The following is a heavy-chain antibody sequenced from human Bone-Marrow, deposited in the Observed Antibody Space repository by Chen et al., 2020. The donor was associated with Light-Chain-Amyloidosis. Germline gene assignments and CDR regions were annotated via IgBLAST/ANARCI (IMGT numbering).Heavy chain of an antibody. V-gene: IGHV4-4*07. Sequence: QVQLQESGPGLLRPSETLSLTCTVSGGLINGYYWSWLRQSAGKGLEWIGHIYVSGRTNYNPSLKSRVTMSVDTSAIQFSLKLTSVTAADTAVYYCVREGWFGDIESPFFYYMEVWGKGTAVTVSS. CDR2: IYVSGRT. J-gene: IGHJ6*03. CDR3: VREGWFGDIESPFFYYMEV. D-gene: IGHD3-10*01. CDR1: GGLINGYY.